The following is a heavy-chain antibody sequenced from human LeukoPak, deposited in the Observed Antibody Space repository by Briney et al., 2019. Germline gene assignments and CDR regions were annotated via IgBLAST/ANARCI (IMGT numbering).Heavy chain of an antibody. CDR3: ARAIRSGDYIWGSYRYAFDI. V-gene: IGHV3-21*01. CDR1: RFTFSSYS. D-gene: IGHD3-16*02. J-gene: IGHJ3*02. Sequence: GWTLRLSSAASRFTFSSYSMHWVRAPRGKGLACVSSISSDSTYIYNAESVKGRFTISRDNTKTPLYMLMNSLRVEDTAVYYCARAIRSGDYIWGSYRYAFDIWGQGTMVTVSS. CDR2: ISSDSTYI.